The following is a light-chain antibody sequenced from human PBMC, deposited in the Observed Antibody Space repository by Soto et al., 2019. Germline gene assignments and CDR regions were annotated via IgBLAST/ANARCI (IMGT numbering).Light chain of an antibody. V-gene: IGKV1-39*01. CDR3: QQSYSTPRT. CDR1: QTINTY. CDR2: AAS. J-gene: IGKJ2*01. Sequence: DIRMTQSPSSLSASVGDRVTITCRAGQTINTYLNWYQHKPGKAPKVLIYAASSLQSGVPSRFSGSGSGTDFTLTINSLQPEDFATYYCQQSYSTPRTFGQGTKLEIK.